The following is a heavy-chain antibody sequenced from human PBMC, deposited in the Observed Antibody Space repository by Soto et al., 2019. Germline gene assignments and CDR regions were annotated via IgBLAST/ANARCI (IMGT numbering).Heavy chain of an antibody. CDR1: GFTFISYN. D-gene: IGHD3-22*01. J-gene: IGHJ6*03. V-gene: IGHV3-21*01. Sequence: EVQLVESGGGLVKPGGSLRLSCAASGFTFISYNMNWVRQAPGKGLEWVSSINSDSTYIYYLDSVKGRFAISRDNAKNSLYLQMDSLRAEDTAVYFCARVIVVQANDYYYMDVWGKGATVTVS. CDR2: INSDSTYI. CDR3: ARVIVVQANDYYYMDV.